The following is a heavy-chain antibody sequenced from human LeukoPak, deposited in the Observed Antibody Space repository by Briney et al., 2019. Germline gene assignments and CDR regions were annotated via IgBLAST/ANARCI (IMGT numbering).Heavy chain of an antibody. D-gene: IGHD5-18*01. CDR3: ARGRGGYSRPLDY. CDR2: IYYSGST. Sequence: SETLSLTCSVSGGSISGYYWTWVRQPPGKGLEWIGYIYYSGSTYYNPSLKSRVTISVDTSKNQFSLKLSSVTAADTAVYYCARGRGGYSRPLDYWGQGTLVTVSS. V-gene: IGHV4-59*06. J-gene: IGHJ4*02. CDR1: GGSISGYY.